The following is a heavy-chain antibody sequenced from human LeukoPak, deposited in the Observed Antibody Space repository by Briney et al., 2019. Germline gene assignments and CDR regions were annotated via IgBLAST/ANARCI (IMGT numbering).Heavy chain of an antibody. D-gene: IGHD1-7*01. J-gene: IGHJ4*02. CDR1: GFTFDDYA. Sequence: GRSLRLSCAASGFTFDDYAMHWVRQAPGKGLEWVSGISWNSGSIGYADSVKGRFTISRDNAKNSLYLQMNSLRAEDTALYYCAKSVNWNFLNFGYWGQGTLVTVSS. CDR3: AKSVNWNFLNFGY. V-gene: IGHV3-9*01. CDR2: ISWNSGSI.